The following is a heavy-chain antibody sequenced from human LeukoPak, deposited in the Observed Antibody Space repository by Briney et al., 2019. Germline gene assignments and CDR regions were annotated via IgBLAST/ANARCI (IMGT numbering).Heavy chain of an antibody. CDR1: GYTFATYD. V-gene: IGHV1-8*03. CDR2: MNPHSGNA. D-gene: IGHD6-19*01. J-gene: IGHJ4*02. Sequence: ASVKVSCKASGYTFATYDINWVRQATGQGLEWMGWMNPHSGNAGYAQKFQGSVTITRNTSISTAYMELSSLRSEDTAVYYCARGDDRSGYNTFIDYWGQGTLVTVSS. CDR3: ARGDDRSGYNTFIDY.